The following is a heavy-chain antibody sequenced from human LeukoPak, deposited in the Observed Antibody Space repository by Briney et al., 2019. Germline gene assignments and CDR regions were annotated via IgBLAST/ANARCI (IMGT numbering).Heavy chain of an antibody. D-gene: IGHD2-15*01. V-gene: IGHV3-30*02. Sequence: GGSLRLSCAASGFTFSSYGMHWVRQAPGKGLEWVAFIRYDGSNKYYADSVKGRFTISRDNSKNSLYLQMNSLRTEDTALYYCAKDTYCSGGSCYSHFDYWGQGTLVTVSS. CDR2: IRYDGSNK. J-gene: IGHJ4*02. CDR1: GFTFSSYG. CDR3: AKDTYCSGGSCYSHFDY.